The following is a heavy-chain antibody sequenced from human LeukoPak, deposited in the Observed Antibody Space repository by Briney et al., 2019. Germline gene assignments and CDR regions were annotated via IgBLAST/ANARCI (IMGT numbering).Heavy chain of an antibody. CDR1: GYTFTGYY. Sequence: ASVTVSCKAFGYTFTGYYMHWVRQAPGQGLEWMGWINPNSGGTNYAQKFQGRVTMTRDTSISTAYMELSRLRSDDTAVYYCARGVTGTLYYYYYMDVWGKGTTVTVSS. CDR2: INPNSGGT. V-gene: IGHV1-2*02. D-gene: IGHD1/OR15-1a*01. J-gene: IGHJ6*03. CDR3: ARGVTGTLYYYYYMDV.